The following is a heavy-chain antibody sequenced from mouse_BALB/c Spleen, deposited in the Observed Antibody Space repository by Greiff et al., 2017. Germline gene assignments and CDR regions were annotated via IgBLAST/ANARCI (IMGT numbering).Heavy chain of an antibody. J-gene: IGHJ3*01. D-gene: IGHD2-1*01. CDR2: INPYNDGT. Sequence: VQLKESGPELVKPGASVKMSCKASGYTFTSYVMHWVKQKPGQGLEWIGYINPYNDGTKYNEKFKGKATLTSDKSSSTAYMELSSLTSEDSAVYYCARKGPYGNFAYWGQGTLVTVAA. CDR3: ARKGPYGNFAY. CDR1: GYTFTSYV. V-gene: IGHV1-14*01.